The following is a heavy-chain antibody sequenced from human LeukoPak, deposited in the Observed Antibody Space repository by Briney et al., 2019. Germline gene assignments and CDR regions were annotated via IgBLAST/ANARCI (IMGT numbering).Heavy chain of an antibody. Sequence: GGSLRLSCAASGFTFSSYAMSWVRQAPGKGLEWVSAISGSGGSTYYADSVKGRFTISRDNSKNTLYLQMNSLRAEDTAVYYCAKDPIVVVPAAMLGWFDPWGQGTLVTVSS. CDR1: GFTFSSYA. D-gene: IGHD2-2*01. CDR3: AKDPIVVVPAAMLGWFDP. V-gene: IGHV3-23*01. CDR2: ISGSGGST. J-gene: IGHJ5*02.